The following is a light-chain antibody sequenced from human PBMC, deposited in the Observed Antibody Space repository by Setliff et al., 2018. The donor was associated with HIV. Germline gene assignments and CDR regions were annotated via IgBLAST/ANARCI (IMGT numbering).Light chain of an antibody. CDR1: SSDVGDYNY. CDR3: SSYTTSSTPHVV. CDR2: DVS. Sequence: QSVLTQPASVSGSPGQSITISCTGTSSDVGDYNYVSWYQQHPGKAPKLMIYDVSYRPSGVSNRFSGSKSGNTASLTISGLQAEDEADYHCSSYTTSSTPHVVFGGGTKVTVL. V-gene: IGLV2-14*03. J-gene: IGLJ2*01.